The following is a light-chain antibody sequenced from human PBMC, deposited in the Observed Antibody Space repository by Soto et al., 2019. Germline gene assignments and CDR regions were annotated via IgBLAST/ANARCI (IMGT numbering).Light chain of an antibody. V-gene: IGKV3-15*01. J-gene: IGKJ1*01. CDR3: QQYNNWPRT. CDR1: QSVSNN. Sequence: EIVLTQSPGTLSLSPGERATLSCRASQSVSNNYLAWYQQKPGQAPRLLIYSASTRATGIPARFSGSGSGTEFTLTISSLQSEDFAIYYCQQYNNWPRTFGQGTKVDIK. CDR2: SAS.